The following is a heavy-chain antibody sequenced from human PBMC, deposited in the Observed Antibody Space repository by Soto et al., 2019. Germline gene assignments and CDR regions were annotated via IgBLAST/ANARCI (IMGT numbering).Heavy chain of an antibody. CDR2: INSDGSST. J-gene: IGHJ6*02. D-gene: IGHD2-15*01. CDR1: GFTFSSYW. CDR3: ARGGYCSGGSCYYYGMDV. Sequence: EVQLVESGGGLVQPGGSLRLSCAASGFTFSSYWMPWVRQAPGKGLVWVSRINSDGSSTSYADSVKGRFTISRDNAKNTLYLQMNSLRAEDTAVYYWARGGYCSGGSCYYYGMDVWGQGTTVTVSS. V-gene: IGHV3-74*01.